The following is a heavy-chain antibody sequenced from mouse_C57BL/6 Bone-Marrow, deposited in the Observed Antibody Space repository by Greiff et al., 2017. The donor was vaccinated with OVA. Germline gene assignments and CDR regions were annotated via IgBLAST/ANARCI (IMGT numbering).Heavy chain of an antibody. CDR2: INPNNGGT. J-gene: IGHJ2*01. V-gene: IGHV1-22*01. CDR3: ARDYYGRYFDY. CDR1: GYTFTDYN. D-gene: IGHD1-1*01. Sequence: EVQLQESGPELVKPGASVKMSCKASGYTFTDYNMHWVKQSHGKSLEWIGYINPNNGGTSYNQKFKGKATLTVNKSSSTAYMELRSLTSEDSAVYYCARDYYGRYFDYGGQGTTLTVSS.